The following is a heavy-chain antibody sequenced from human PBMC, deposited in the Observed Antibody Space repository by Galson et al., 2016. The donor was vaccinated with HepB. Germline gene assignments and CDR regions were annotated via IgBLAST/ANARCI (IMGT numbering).Heavy chain of an antibody. Sequence: SLRLSCAASRFTFSNFWMVWVRQAPGKGLEWVANIDRDGSETHYVDSVKGRFTISRDNAKNSLYLQMNNLRAEDTATYYCTTYRGPTWTFFDYWGQGTLVTVSP. D-gene: IGHD3-10*01. V-gene: IGHV3-7*01. CDR2: IDRDGSET. J-gene: IGHJ4*02. CDR1: RFTFSNFW. CDR3: TTYRGPTWTFFDY.